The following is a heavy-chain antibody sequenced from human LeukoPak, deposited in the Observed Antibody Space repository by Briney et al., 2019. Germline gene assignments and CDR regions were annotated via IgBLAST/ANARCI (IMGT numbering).Heavy chain of an antibody. CDR1: GFTFSSYS. D-gene: IGHD3-3*01. Sequence: GGALRLSCAASGFTFSSYSMNWVRQAPGKGLEWVSSISSSSSYIYYADSVKGRFTISRDNAKNSLYLQMNSLRAEDTAVYYCARGKTTIFGVVPPYYYYYMDVWGKGTTVTVSS. J-gene: IGHJ6*03. V-gene: IGHV3-21*04. CDR3: ARGKTTIFGVVPPYYYYYMDV. CDR2: ISSSSSYI.